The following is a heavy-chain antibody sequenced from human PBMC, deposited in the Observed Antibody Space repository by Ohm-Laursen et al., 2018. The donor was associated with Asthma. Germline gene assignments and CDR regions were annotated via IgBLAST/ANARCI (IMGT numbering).Heavy chain of an antibody. D-gene: IGHD6-19*01. J-gene: IGHJ4*02. CDR2: ITSDGGWT. V-gene: IGHV3-30-3*01. Sequence: RSLRLSCAASGFTFSNFAMHWVRQAPGKGLEWVSIITSDGGWTSYADSVRGRFTISRDNSKNTLYLQMNSLRAEDTAVYYCARDAEAGTEYFDYWGQGTLVTVSS. CDR1: GFTFSNFA. CDR3: ARDAEAGTEYFDY.